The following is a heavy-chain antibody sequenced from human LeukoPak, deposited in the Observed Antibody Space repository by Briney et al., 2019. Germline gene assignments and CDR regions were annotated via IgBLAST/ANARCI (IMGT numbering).Heavy chain of an antibody. J-gene: IGHJ5*02. D-gene: IGHD2-8*01. V-gene: IGHV4-59*11. CDR3: ARGGQDTNGYFIWFDT. Sequence: PSETLSLTCTVSGGSITTHYWSWIRQAPGKGLEWIGYISYSGNTYYKSFLKSRVTISRDMSKNQFSLKLTSVTAADTAVYYCARGGQDTNGYFIWFDTWRQGTLVTVSS. CDR2: ISYSGNT. CDR1: GGSITTHY.